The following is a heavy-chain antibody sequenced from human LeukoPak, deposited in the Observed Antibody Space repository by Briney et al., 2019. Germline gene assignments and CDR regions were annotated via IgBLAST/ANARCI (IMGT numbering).Heavy chain of an antibody. J-gene: IGHJ4*02. D-gene: IGHD6-13*01. CDR2: INPNSGGT. CDR3: GRGGIAAAASGIDF. CDR1: GYTFTNYY. V-gene: IGHV1-2*02. Sequence: ASVTVSCKTSGYTFTNYYMHWVRQAPGQGLEWMGWINPNSGGTNYAQKFQGRVTMTRDTSISTAYMELSSLRSDDTAVYYCGRGGIAAAASGIDFWGPGTLVTVSS.